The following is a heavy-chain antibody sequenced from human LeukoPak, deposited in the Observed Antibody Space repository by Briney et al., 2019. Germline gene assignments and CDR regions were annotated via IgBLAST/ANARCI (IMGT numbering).Heavy chain of an antibody. CDR1: GFTFSGYS. J-gene: IGHJ3*02. V-gene: IGHV3-21*01. Sequence: GGSLRLSCAASGFTFSGYSMNWVRQAPGKGLEWVSFISSSSSYIHYADSVKGRFTISRDNAKNSLYLQMNSLRAEDTAVYYCVKDGGTAMVTKDAFDIWGQGTMVTVSS. CDR2: ISSSSSYI. D-gene: IGHD5-18*01. CDR3: VKDGGTAMVTKDAFDI.